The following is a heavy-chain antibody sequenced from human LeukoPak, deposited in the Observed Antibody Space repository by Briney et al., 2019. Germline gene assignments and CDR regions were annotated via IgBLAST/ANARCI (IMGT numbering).Heavy chain of an antibody. J-gene: IGHJ4*02. CDR2: IYYSGNTIYYSGNT. CDR3: YYNSGGRPH. V-gene: IGHV4-39*01. CDR1: GGSTSSSGYY. Sequence: SETLSLTCTVSGGSTSSSGYYWGWIRQPPGKGLEWIGSIYYSGNTIYYSGNTNYNPSLKSRVTISVDTSKNQFSLKIRSVSAADTALYYCYYNSGGRPHWGQGMLVTVSS. D-gene: IGHD3-3*01.